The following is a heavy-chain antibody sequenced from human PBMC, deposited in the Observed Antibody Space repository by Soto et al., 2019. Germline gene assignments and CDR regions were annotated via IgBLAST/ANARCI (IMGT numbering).Heavy chain of an antibody. CDR2: ISTYNGNT. Sequence: QVQLLQSAAEVRKPGASVKVSCTASGYTFSSHGITWVRQAPGQGLEWMGWISTYNGNTNYAQKVQGRVTMTIDNSTSTAYMELRSLTSDDTAMYYCAACSGPSCHRGREWFDPWGQGTLVTVSA. V-gene: IGHV1-18*04. CDR3: AACSGPSCHRGREWFDP. J-gene: IGHJ5*02. D-gene: IGHD2-2*01. CDR1: GYTFSSHG.